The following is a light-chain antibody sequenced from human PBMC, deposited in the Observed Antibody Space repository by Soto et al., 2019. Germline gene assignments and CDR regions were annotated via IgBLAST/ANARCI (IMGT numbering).Light chain of an antibody. CDR1: QSISKN. Sequence: DVQMTQSPASLSASVGDRVTITCRASQSISKNLNWYQHKVGKAPQLLIYSASDSQAGVPSRFSGSGSGTDFTLIISGLRPEDFATYYCQQSYISPYTFGQGTKVEIK. CDR3: QQSYISPYT. V-gene: IGKV1-39*01. J-gene: IGKJ2*01. CDR2: SAS.